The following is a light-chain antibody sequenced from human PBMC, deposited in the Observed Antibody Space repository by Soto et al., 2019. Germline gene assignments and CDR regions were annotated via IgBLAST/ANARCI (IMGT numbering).Light chain of an antibody. V-gene: IGKV1-33*01. CDR3: QQYDNLPLT. CDR2: DAS. Sequence: DIQMTQSPSSLSASVGDRVTITCQASQDITNSLNWYQQKPGKAPKVLIYDASILETGVPSRFSGSGSWTDFTFTISSLQPEDVATYDCQQYDNLPLTFGPGTTVDIE. J-gene: IGKJ3*01. CDR1: QDITNS.